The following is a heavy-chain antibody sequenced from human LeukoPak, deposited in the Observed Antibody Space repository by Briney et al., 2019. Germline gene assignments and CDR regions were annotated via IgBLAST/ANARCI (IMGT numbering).Heavy chain of an antibody. Sequence: GASVKVSCKASGYTFTSYYMHWVRQAPGQGLEWMGIINPSGGSTSYAQKFQGRVTMTRDTSTSTVYMELSSQRSEDTAVYYCARVGAFDSSSVWWDIWGQGTMVTVSS. CDR1: GYTFTSYY. CDR3: ARVGAFDSSSVWWDI. J-gene: IGHJ3*02. CDR2: INPSGGST. D-gene: IGHD6-6*01. V-gene: IGHV1-46*01.